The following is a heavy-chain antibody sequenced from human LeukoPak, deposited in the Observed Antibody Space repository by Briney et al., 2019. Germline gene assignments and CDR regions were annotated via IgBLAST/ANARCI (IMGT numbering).Heavy chain of an antibody. J-gene: IGHJ4*02. CDR1: GGSISSYY. CDR3: ARGTSSGWYGFDS. Sequence: PSETLSLTCTVSGGSISSYYWSWIRRPPGKGLEWIGYIYYSGTTNYNPSLKSRVTISVDTSKNQFSLNLNSVTAADTAVYYCARGTSSGWYGFDSWGQGTLVTVSS. D-gene: IGHD6-19*01. CDR2: IYYSGTT. V-gene: IGHV4-59*01.